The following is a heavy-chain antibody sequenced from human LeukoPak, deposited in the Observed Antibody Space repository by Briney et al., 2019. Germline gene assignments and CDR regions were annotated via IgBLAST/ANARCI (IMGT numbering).Heavy chain of an antibody. CDR2: INPNSGGT. V-gene: IGHV1-2*02. CDR3: ARSPYRYCSGGSCPMDYYYYYMDV. Sequence: ASVKVSCKASGYTFTGYYMHWVRQAPGQGLEWVGWINPNSGGTNYAQKFQGRVTMTRDTSISTAYMELSRLRSDDTAVYYCARSPYRYCSGGSCPMDYYYYYMDVWGKGTTVTVSS. D-gene: IGHD2-15*01. J-gene: IGHJ6*03. CDR1: GYTFTGYY.